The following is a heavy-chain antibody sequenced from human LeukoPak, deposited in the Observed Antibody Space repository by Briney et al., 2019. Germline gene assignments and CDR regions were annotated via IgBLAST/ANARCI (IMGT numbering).Heavy chain of an antibody. CDR3: TREVYYDSNGSDY. Sequence: GESLKVSCKASGYTFTTFTSYGIRWVRQAPGQGLEWMGWISGYNGITNYAQKLQGRVTMTTDTSTNTAYMELRSLRSDDTAVYYCTREVYYDSNGSDYWGQGTLVTVSS. CDR1: GYTFTTFTSYG. V-gene: IGHV1-18*01. J-gene: IGHJ4*02. D-gene: IGHD3-22*01. CDR2: ISGYNGIT.